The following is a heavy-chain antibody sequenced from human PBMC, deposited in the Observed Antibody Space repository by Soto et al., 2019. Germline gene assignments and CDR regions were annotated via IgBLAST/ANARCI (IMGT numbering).Heavy chain of an antibody. CDR3: AKGKYYDSSGYYYGGSEAQRALQFDY. Sequence: GGSLRLSCAASGFTFSSYAMSWVRQAPGKGLEWVSAISGSGGSTYYADSVKGRFTISRDNSKNTLYLQMNSLRAEDTAVYYCAKGKYYDSSGYYYGGSEAQRALQFDYWGQGTLVTVSS. CDR1: GFTFSSYA. CDR2: ISGSGGST. V-gene: IGHV3-23*01. J-gene: IGHJ4*02. D-gene: IGHD3-22*01.